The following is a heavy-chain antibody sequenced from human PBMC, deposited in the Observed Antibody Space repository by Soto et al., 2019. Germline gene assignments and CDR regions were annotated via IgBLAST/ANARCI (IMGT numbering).Heavy chain of an antibody. J-gene: IGHJ6*02. D-gene: IGHD6-19*01. V-gene: IGHV4-34*01. Sequence: SETLSLTCAVYGGSFSGYYWSWIRQPPGKGLEWIGEINHSGSTNYNPSLKSRVTISVDTSKNQFSLKLSSVTAADTAAYYCARAQVYYSSGWYKSASYGMDVWGQGTTVTVSS. CDR3: ARAQVYYSSGWYKSASYGMDV. CDR2: INHSGST. CDR1: GGSFSGYY.